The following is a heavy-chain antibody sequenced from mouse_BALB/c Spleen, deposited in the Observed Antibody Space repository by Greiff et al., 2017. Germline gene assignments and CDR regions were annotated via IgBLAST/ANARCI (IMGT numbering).Heavy chain of an antibody. V-gene: IGHV5-6-3*01. J-gene: IGHJ4*01. CDR3: ARQNYGNYDAMDY. Sequence: EVMLVESGGGLVQPGGSLKLSCAASGFTFSSYGMSWVRQTPDKRLELVATINSNGGSTYYPDSVKGRFTISRDNAKNTLYLQMSSLKSEDTAMYYCARQNYGNYDAMDYWGQGTSVTVSS. CDR2: INSNGGST. D-gene: IGHD2-1*01. CDR1: GFTFSSYG.